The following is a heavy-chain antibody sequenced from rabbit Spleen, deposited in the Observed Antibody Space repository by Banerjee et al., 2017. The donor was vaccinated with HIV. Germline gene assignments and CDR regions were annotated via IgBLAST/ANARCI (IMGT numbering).Heavy chain of an antibody. CDR2: IDAGSSGFT. CDR1: GVSFSGGSY. V-gene: IGHV1S45*01. J-gene: IGHJ6*01. Sequence: QEQLEESGGDLVKPGASLTLTCIASGVSFSGGSYMCWVRQAPGKGLEWIACIDAGSSGFTYFASWVNGRFTVSKTSSTTVTLQMTSLTDADTATFFCARDGGGSYYRGYGMDLWGQGTLVTVS. D-gene: IGHD8-1*01. CDR3: ARDGGGSYYRGYGMDL.